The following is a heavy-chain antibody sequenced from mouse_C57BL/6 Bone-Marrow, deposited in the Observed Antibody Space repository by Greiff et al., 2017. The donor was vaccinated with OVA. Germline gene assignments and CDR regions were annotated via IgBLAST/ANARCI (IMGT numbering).Heavy chain of an antibody. CDR3: ARGKSPWFAY. J-gene: IGHJ3*01. CDR1: GYTFTSYG. D-gene: IGHD1-3*01. V-gene: IGHV1-81*01. Sequence: QVQLQQSGAELVRPGASVKLSCKASGYTFTSYGISWVKQRTGQGLEWIGEIYPRSGNTYYNEKFKGKATLTADKSSSTAYMELRSLTSEDSAVYFCARGKSPWFAYWGQGTLVTVSA. CDR2: IYPRSGNT.